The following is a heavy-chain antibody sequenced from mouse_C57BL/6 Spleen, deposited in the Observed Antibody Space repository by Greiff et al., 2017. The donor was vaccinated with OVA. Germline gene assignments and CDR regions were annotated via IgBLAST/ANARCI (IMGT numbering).Heavy chain of an antibody. CDR2: IYPGDGDP. V-gene: IGHV1-82*01. CDR1: GYAFSSSW. D-gene: IGHD1-1*01. J-gene: IGHJ3*01. CDR3: ARVGYYGPWFAY. Sequence: QVQLQQSGPELVKPGASVKISCKASGYAFSSSWLHWVKQRPGTGLEWIGRIYPGDGDPNYNGKFKGKATLTADKSSSTAYMQLSSLTSEESAVYFCARVGYYGPWFAYWGQGTLVTVSA.